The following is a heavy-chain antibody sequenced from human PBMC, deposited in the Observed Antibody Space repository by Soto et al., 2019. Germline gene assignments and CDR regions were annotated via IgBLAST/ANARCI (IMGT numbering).Heavy chain of an antibody. V-gene: IGHV1-46*01. CDR3: AREGSVVVTATYFDY. CDR2: INPSGGST. J-gene: IGHJ4*02. Sequence: QVQLVQSGAEVKKPGASVKVSCKASGYTFTSYYMHWVRQAPGQGLEWMGIINPSGGSTSYAQKFQGRLTMTRDTSRSTVDMELSRLRSEATAVYYCAREGSVVVTATYFDYWGQGTLVTVSS. D-gene: IGHD2-21*02. CDR1: GYTFTSYY.